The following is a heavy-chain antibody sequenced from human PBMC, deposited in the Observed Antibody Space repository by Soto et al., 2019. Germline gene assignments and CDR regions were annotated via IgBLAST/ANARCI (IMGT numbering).Heavy chain of an antibody. CDR3: AKGYTTSPRYNWFDP. J-gene: IGHJ5*02. D-gene: IGHD2-2*02. Sequence: EVELLESGGGLVQPGGSLRLSCAASGFTFSSYAMTWVRQAPGKGLEWVSGISGNGDNTYYADSVKGRFTTSSDNSKNTLYLQMYRLRAEDTAVYYCAKGYTTSPRYNWFDPWGQGTLVTVSS. V-gene: IGHV3-23*01. CDR1: GFTFSSYA. CDR2: ISGNGDNT.